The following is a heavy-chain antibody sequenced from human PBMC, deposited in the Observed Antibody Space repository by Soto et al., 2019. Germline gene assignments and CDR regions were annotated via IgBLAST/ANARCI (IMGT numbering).Heavy chain of an antibody. V-gene: IGHV3-9*01. CDR2: ISWNSDMI. D-gene: IGHD1-26*01. J-gene: IGHJ4*02. CDR3: VKDTYILVGATHLDS. CDR1: GFTFDDYA. Sequence: LRLSFAASGFTFDDYAMHWVRQGPGKGLEWVSGISWNSDMITYADSVKGRFTVSRDNAKNSLDLEMNSLRVEDTALYYCVKDTYILVGATHLDSWGQGTLVTVSS.